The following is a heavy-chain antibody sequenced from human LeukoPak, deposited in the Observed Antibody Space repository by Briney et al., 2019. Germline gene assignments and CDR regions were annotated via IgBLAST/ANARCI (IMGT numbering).Heavy chain of an antibody. CDR3: ARTLSGGNYVFFDFDY. D-gene: IGHD4-23*01. CDR2: INTNTGNP. CDR1: GYTFTSYY. V-gene: IGHV7-4-1*02. J-gene: IGHJ4*02. Sequence: ASVKVSCKASGYTFTSYYMHWVRQAPGQGLEWMGWINTNTGNPTYAQDFTGRFVFSLDTSVSTAYLQISSLKAEDTAVYYCARTLSGGNYVFFDFDYWGQGTLVTVSS.